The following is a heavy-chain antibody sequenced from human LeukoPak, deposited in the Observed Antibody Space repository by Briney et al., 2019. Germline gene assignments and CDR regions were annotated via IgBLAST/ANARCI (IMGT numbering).Heavy chain of an antibody. CDR2: INHSGST. V-gene: IGHV4-34*01. CDR3: ARGAPYYYGSGSTFDY. D-gene: IGHD3-10*01. CDR1: GGSFSGYY. J-gene: IGHJ4*02. Sequence: SETRSLTCAVYGGSFSGYYWSWIRQPPGKGLEWIGEINHSGSTNYNPSLKSRVTISVGTSKNQFSLKLSSVTAADTAVYYCARGAPYYYGSGSTFDYWGQGTLVTVSS.